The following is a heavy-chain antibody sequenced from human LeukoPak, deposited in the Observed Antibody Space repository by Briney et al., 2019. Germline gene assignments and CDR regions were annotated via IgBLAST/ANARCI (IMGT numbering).Heavy chain of an antibody. CDR2: TYYRSKWYN. V-gene: IGHV6-1*01. J-gene: IGHJ2*01. CDR3: ARGVGSSSWYYYWYFDL. D-gene: IGHD6-13*01. CDR1: GDSVSSNSAA. Sequence: SQTLSLTCAISGDSVSSNSAAWNWIRQSPSRGLEWLGRTYYRSKWYNDYAVSVKSRITINPDTSKNQFSLQLNSVTPEDTAVYYCARGVGSSSWYYYWYFDLWGRGTLVTVSS.